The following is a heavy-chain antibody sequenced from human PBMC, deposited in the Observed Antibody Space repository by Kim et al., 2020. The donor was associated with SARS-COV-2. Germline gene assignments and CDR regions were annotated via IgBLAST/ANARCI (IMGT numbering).Heavy chain of an antibody. V-gene: IGHV3-30*18. CDR3: AKDIARPGRYYAMDV. CDR2: ISWDGSNK. J-gene: IGHJ6*02. Sequence: RGSLRLSCAASGVTFRSYGMHWVRQAPGKGLEWVAVISWDGSNKYYADSVRGRFTISRDNSNNTLYLQINSLRPEDTALYYCAKDIARPGRYYAMDVWGQGTTVTVSS. D-gene: IGHD2-15*01. CDR1: GVTFRSYG.